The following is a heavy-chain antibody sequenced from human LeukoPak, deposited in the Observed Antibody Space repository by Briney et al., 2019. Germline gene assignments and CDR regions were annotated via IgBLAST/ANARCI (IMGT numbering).Heavy chain of an antibody. CDR2: LSGSGGST. D-gene: IGHD2-15*01. CDR3: AKVGLVVVAANRGEDAFDI. V-gene: IGHV3-23*01. CDR1: GFTFSSYA. J-gene: IGHJ3*02. Sequence: PGGSLRLSCAASGFTFSSYAMSWVRQAPGKGLEWVSALSGSGGSTYYADSVKGRFTISRDNSKNTLYLQMNSLRAEDTAVYYCAKVGLVVVAANRGEDAFDIWGQGTMVTVSS.